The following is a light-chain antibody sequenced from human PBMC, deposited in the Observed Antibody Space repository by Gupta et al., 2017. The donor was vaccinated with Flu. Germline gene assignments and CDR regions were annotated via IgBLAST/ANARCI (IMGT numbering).Light chain of an antibody. Sequence: STGALATYAYHASQSISSDLNWYQHKTGKAPNLLIFAASDLQSGVPSRFSGSGSGTDFTLTISSLQAEDFATYYCQPSYSTPFTFGPGTKV. CDR1: QSISSD. CDR2: AAS. CDR3: QPSYSTPFT. V-gene: IGKV1-39*01. J-gene: IGKJ3*01.